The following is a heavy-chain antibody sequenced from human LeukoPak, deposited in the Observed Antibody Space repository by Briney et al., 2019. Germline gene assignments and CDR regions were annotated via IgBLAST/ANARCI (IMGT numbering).Heavy chain of an antibody. D-gene: IGHD6-6*01. CDR1: GGSISSLC. J-gene: IGHJ4*02. CDR3: ARHRAYSSSSPFDY. CDR2: IYYTGST. Sequence: PSETLSLTCSVSGGSISSLCWSWIRRPPGKGLEWIGYIYYTGSTNYNPSLKSRVTMFVDMSKNQFSLRLSSVTAADTAVYYCARHRAYSSSSPFDYWGQGTLVTVSS. V-gene: IGHV4-59*08.